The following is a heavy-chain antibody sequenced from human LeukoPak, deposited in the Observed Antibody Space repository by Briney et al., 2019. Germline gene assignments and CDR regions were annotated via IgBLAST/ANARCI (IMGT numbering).Heavy chain of an antibody. V-gene: IGHV3-23*01. CDR2: ITGAGHT. CDR1: GFTFSFYG. CDR3: VQNWAWGAFGY. J-gene: IGHJ4*02. D-gene: IGHD7-27*01. Sequence: GGSLRLSCAASGFTFSFYGMNWVRQAPGKGLEWVSGITGAGHTYYADSVQGRFTIYRDNSKNTLYLQMNRLGAEDTAIYYCVQNWAWGAFGYWGQGTLVTVSS.